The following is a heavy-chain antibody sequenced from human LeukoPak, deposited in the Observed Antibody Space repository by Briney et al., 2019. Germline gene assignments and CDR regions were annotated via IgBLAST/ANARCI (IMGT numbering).Heavy chain of an antibody. CDR1: GYTFSSYS. V-gene: IGHV1-46*01. D-gene: IGHD4-17*01. CDR2: INPSGGST. CDR3: ARSLTTATWDY. Sequence: ASVKVSCKASGYTFSSYSMHWVRQAPGQGLEWMGIINPSGGSTSYAQKFQGRVTMTRDTSTSTAYMEVSSLRSDDSAAYFCARSLTTATWDYWGQGTLVTVSS. J-gene: IGHJ4*02.